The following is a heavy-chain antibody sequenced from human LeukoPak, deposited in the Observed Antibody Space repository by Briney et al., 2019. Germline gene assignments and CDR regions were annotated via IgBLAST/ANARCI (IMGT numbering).Heavy chain of an antibody. D-gene: IGHD2-2*01. V-gene: IGHV1-18*01. Sequence: ASVKVSCKAYGYTFTSYGISWVRQAPGQGLEWMGWISAYNGNTNYAQKLQGRVIMTTDTSTSTAYMELRSLRSDDTAVYYCARDLGDIVVVPSAFTLPWGQGTLVTVSS. J-gene: IGHJ5*02. CDR3: ARDLGDIVVVPSAFTLP. CDR1: GYTFTSYG. CDR2: ISAYNGNT.